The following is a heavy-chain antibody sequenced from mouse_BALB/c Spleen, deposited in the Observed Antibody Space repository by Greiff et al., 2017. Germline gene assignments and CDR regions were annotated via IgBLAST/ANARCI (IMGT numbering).Heavy chain of an antibody. Sequence: EVKLVESGGGLVKPGGSLKLSCAASGFTFSSYAMSWVRQTPEKRLEWVATISSGGSYTYYPDSVKGRFTISRDNAKNTLYLQMSSLRSEDTAMYYCARPNGYDGYFDVWGAGTTVTVSS. V-gene: IGHV5-9-3*01. D-gene: IGHD2-2*01. CDR3: ARPNGYDGYFDV. J-gene: IGHJ1*01. CDR1: GFTFSSYA. CDR2: ISSGGSYT.